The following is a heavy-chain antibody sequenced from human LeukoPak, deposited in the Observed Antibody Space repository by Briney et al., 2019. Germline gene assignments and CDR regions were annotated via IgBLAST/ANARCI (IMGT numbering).Heavy chain of an antibody. D-gene: IGHD2-2*02. CDR2: IYYSGST. V-gene: IGHV4-31*03. CDR1: GGSISSGGYY. CDR3: ARGAGLRYCSSTSCYTGGYLAAFDI. Sequence: SQTLSLTCTVSGGSISSGGYYWSWIRQHPGKGLEWIGYIYYSGSTYYNPSLKSRVTISVDTSKNQCSLKLSSVTAADTAVYYCARGAGLRYCSSTSCYTGGYLAAFDIWGQGTMVTVSS. J-gene: IGHJ3*02.